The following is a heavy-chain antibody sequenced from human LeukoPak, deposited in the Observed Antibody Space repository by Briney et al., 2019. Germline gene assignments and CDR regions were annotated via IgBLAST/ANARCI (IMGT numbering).Heavy chain of an antibody. J-gene: IGHJ4*02. CDR2: IIPILGIA. D-gene: IGHD6-13*01. V-gene: IGHV1-69*04. Sequence: GASVKVSCKASGGTFSSYAISWVRQAPGQGLEWMGRIIPILGIANYAQKFQGRVTITADKSTSTAYMELSSLRSEDSAMYYCASFSSSWYSAYWGQGTLVTVSS. CDR1: GGTFSSYA. CDR3: ASFSSSWYSAY.